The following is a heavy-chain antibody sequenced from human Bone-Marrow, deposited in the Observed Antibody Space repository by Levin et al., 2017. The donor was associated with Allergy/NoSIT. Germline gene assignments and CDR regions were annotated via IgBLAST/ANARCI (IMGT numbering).Heavy chain of an antibody. D-gene: IGHD4/OR15-4a*01. CDR1: GFSFDTYE. J-gene: IGHJ3*01. V-gene: IGHV3-23*01. CDR3: AKREVLAGFDE. Sequence: GGSLRLSCAASGFSFDTYEMSWVRQAPGKGLEWISGISGSGYTTYYAESVKGRFNMARDNSKNTVSLEMNSLRVEDTAIYYCAKREVLAGFDEWGKGKMVVVSS. CDR2: ISGSGYTT.